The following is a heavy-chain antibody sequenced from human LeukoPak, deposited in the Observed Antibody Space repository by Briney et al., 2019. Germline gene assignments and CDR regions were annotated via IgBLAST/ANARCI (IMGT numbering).Heavy chain of an antibody. Sequence: GGSLRLSCAASGFTFSSYSMNWVRQAPGKGLEWVSSISSSSSYIYYADSVKGRFTISRDNAKNSLYLQTNSLRAEDTAVYYCAREGYCSSTSCPIDYWGQGTLVTVSS. CDR1: GFTFSSYS. D-gene: IGHD2-2*01. V-gene: IGHV3-21*01. J-gene: IGHJ4*02. CDR2: ISSSSSYI. CDR3: AREGYCSSTSCPIDY.